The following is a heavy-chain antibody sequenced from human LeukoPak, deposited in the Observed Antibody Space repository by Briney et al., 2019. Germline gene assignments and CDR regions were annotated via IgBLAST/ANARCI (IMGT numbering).Heavy chain of an antibody. CDR2: ISSSSSYI. V-gene: IGHV3-21*01. D-gene: IGHD5-12*01. CDR1: GFTFSSYS. J-gene: IGHJ6*02. Sequence: GGSLRLSCAASGFTFSSYSMNWVCQAPGKGLEWVSSISSSSSYIYYADSVKGRFTISRDNAKNSLYLQMNSLRAEDTAVYYCASGYSGYDPRGYYYGMDVWGQGTTVTVSS. CDR3: ASGYSGYDPRGYYYGMDV.